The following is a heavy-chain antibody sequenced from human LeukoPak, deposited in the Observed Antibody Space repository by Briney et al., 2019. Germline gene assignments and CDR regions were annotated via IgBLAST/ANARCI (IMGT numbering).Heavy chain of an antibody. V-gene: IGHV3-48*02. CDR2: ISSSSSSI. Sequence: GGSLRLSCAASGFIFSTYSITWVRQAPGKGLEWVSHISSSSSSIYYADSVKGRFSISRDNAKNSLYLQMNSLRDEDTAVYYCARDHHSSSSYFDYWGQGTLVTVSS. J-gene: IGHJ4*02. CDR3: ARDHHSSSSYFDY. D-gene: IGHD6-6*01. CDR1: GFIFSTYS.